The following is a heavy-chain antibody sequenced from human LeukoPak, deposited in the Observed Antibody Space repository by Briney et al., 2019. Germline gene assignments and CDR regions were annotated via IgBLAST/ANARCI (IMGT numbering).Heavy chain of an antibody. V-gene: IGHV1-69*13. J-gene: IGHJ4*02. Sequence: SVKVSCKASGGTFSSYAISWVRQAPGQGLEWMGGIIPIFGTANYAQKFQGRVTITADESTSTAYMELSSLRSGDTAVYYCARGGALAVAGTLLFDYWGQGTLVTVSS. D-gene: IGHD6-19*01. CDR1: GGTFSSYA. CDR3: ARGGALAVAGTLLFDY. CDR2: IIPIFGTA.